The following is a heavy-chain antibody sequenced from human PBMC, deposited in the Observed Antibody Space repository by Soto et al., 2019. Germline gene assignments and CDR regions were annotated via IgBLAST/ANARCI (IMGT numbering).Heavy chain of an antibody. J-gene: IGHJ4*02. CDR1: GFSFRKYA. V-gene: IGHV3-23*01. D-gene: IGHD4-4*01. CDR2: ISGSGGSGRG. Sequence: EVQLLESGGGLVQPGGSLRHSRVGSGFSFRKYAMNWVRQAPGKGLEWVSGISGSGGSGRGFYADPVKGRFTISRDNSKNTLYLEMNSLRAEDTAVYYCAKDLDDYSSAIDFWGQGTLVTASS. CDR3: AKDLDDYSSAIDF.